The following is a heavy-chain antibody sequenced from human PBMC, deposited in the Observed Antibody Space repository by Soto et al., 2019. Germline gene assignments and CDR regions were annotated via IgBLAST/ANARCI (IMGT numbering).Heavy chain of an antibody. CDR3: TTATSSSFPYYYYGMDV. Sequence: GGSLRLSCAASGFTFSNAWTNWVRQAPGKGLEWVGRIKSKTDGGTTDYAAPVKGRFTISRDDSKNTLYLQMNSLKTEDTAVYYCTTATSSSFPYYYYGMDVWGQGTTVTVSS. V-gene: IGHV3-15*07. CDR1: GFTFSNAW. D-gene: IGHD6-13*01. CDR2: IKSKTDGGTT. J-gene: IGHJ6*02.